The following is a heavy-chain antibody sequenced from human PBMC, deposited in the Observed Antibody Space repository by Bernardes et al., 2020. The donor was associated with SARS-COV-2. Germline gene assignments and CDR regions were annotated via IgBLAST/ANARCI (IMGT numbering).Heavy chain of an antibody. V-gene: IGHV6-1*01. CDR2: TADRSKWNY. Sequence: QSLSLTCAISGVSVCSNSAVWVRHTPSPSRGLVWQGRTADRSKWNYDYAESVKSRITISPNTSKSQFYLELTSVTPEDKAVYDCAREANYAMGVWGQGTTVTVSS. J-gene: IGHJ6*02. CDR3: AREANYAMGV. CDR1: GVSVCSNSAV.